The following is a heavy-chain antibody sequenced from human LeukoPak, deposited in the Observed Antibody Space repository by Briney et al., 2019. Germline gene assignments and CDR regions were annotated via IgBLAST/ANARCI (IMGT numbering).Heavy chain of an antibody. V-gene: IGHV1-69*05. J-gene: IGHJ3*02. D-gene: IGHD3-22*01. Sequence: GASVKVSCKASGYTFTSYAISWVRQAPGQGLEWMGGIIPIFGTANYAQKFQGRVTITTDESTSTAYMELSSLRSEDTAVYYCARYDSSGYYKGGAFDIWGQGTMVTVSS. CDR2: IIPIFGTA. CDR1: GYTFTSYA. CDR3: ARYDSSGYYKGGAFDI.